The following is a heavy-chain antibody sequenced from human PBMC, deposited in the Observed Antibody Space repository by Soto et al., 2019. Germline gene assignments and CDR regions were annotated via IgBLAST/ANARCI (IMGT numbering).Heavy chain of an antibody. D-gene: IGHD5-18*01. V-gene: IGHV1-3*01. J-gene: IGHJ4*02. CDR1: GYTFTSYA. CDR3: AKERDTRSSSCFDS. CDR2: INAGNGNT. Sequence: ASVKVSCKASGYTFTSYAMHWVRQAPGQRLEWMGWINAGNGNTKYSQKFQGRVTITRDTSATTAYMELNSLRSEDTAVYYCAKERDTRSSSCFDSWGQGTLVTVSS.